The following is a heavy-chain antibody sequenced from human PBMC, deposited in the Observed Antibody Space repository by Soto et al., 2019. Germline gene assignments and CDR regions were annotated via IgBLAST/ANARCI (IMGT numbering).Heavy chain of an antibody. CDR3: ARLNRRYCSGGSCFEDY. CDR2: MNPNSGKT. Sequence: QVQLVQSRAEVKKPGASVKVSCKASGYTFTSYDINWVRQATGQGLEGMGWMNPNSGKTGYAQKVQGRVTITRTTSLSTAHMELSSLRSDDTAVYYCARLNRRYCSGGSCFEDYWGQGPLVTVSS. D-gene: IGHD2-15*01. CDR1: GYTFTSYD. V-gene: IGHV1-8*01. J-gene: IGHJ4*02.